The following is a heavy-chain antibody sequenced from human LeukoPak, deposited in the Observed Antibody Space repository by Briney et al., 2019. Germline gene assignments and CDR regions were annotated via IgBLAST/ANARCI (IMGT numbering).Heavy chain of an antibody. J-gene: IGHJ4*02. CDR1: GASISSYY. D-gene: IGHD3-3*01. Sequence: SETLSLICTVSGASISSYYWSWIRQPPGKGLEWIGDIYYSGSIKYNPSLKSRVTMSVDTSKNQFSLKLSSVTAADTAIYYCARENPSGYNRPIDYWGQGILVTVSS. CDR2: IYYSGSI. V-gene: IGHV4-59*01. CDR3: ARENPSGYNRPIDY.